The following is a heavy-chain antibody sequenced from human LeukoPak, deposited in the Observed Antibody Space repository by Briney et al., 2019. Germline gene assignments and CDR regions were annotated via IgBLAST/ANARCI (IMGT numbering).Heavy chain of an antibody. CDR1: GFKLIGYS. D-gene: IGHD1-26*01. CDR3: ARRSGEGYFDY. J-gene: IGHJ4*02. Sequence: GGSLRLSCAASGFKLIGYSMNWVRQAPGKGLEWLSVIYSGGDTYYADSVQGRFTISRDNSRNTLYLQMNFLRADDTAVYYCARRSGEGYFDYWGQGTLVTVSS. CDR2: IYSGGDT. V-gene: IGHV3-66*01.